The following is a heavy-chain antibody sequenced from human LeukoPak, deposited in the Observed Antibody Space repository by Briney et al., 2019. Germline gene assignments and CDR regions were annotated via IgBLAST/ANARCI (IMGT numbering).Heavy chain of an antibody. CDR1: GFTFSTYG. V-gene: IGHV3-23*01. CDR2: ISGSAVT. Sequence: GGSLRLSCAASGFTFSTYGMTWVRRAPGKGLEWVAAISGSAVTFYGDSVKGRFTISRDNSKKMVYLQMNSLTAEDTAVYYCAKRGPGSPQSGKYYFDYWGQGTLVTVSS. D-gene: IGHD3-10*01. J-gene: IGHJ4*02. CDR3: AKRGPGSPQSGKYYFDY.